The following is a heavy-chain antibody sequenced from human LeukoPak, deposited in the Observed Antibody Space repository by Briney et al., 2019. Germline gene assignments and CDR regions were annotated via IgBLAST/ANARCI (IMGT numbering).Heavy chain of an antibody. V-gene: IGHV3-21*01. CDR1: GFILDTFC. J-gene: IGHJ4*02. CDR2: ISSSGSYI. Sequence: GGSLRLSCAASGFILDTFCMNWVRQAPGKGLEWVSSISSSGSYIYYADSVKGRFTISRDTATKSLYLQMNSLRAEDTAVYYCARDCSSTSCQRGFDYWGQGTLVTVSS. D-gene: IGHD2-2*01. CDR3: ARDCSSTSCQRGFDY.